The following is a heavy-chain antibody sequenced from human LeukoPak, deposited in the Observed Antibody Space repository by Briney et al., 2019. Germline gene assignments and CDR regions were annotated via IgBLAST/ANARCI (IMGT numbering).Heavy chain of an antibody. CDR2: INHSGST. J-gene: IGHJ4*02. CDR3: AGATGIAAAVDY. V-gene: IGHV4-34*01. CDR1: GGSFSGYY. Sequence: SETLSLTCAVYGGSFSGYYWSWIRQPPGRGLEWIGEINHSGSTNYNPSLKSRVTISVDTSKNQFSLKLSSVTAADTAVYYCAGATGIAAAVDYWGQGTLVTVSS. D-gene: IGHD6-13*01.